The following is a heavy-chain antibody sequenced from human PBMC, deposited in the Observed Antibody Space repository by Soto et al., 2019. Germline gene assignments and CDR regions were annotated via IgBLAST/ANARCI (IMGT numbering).Heavy chain of an antibody. CDR2: IYHSGST. Sequence: PSETLSLTCAVSGYSISSGYCWGWIRQPPGKGLEWIGSIYHSGSTYYNPSLKSRVTISVDTSKNQFSLKLSSVTAADTAVYYCARGWIQLWLRDYWGQGTLVTVSS. CDR3: ARGWIQLWLRDY. D-gene: IGHD5-18*01. CDR1: GYSISSGYC. V-gene: IGHV4-38-2*01. J-gene: IGHJ4*02.